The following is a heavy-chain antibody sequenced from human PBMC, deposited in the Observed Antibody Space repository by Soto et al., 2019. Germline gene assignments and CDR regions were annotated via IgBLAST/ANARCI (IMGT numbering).Heavy chain of an antibody. D-gene: IGHD3-9*01. CDR2: ISPYSGKT. J-gene: IGHJ4*02. CDR1: GYTFTNYG. Sequence: QVQLVQSGAEVKKPGASVKVSCKASGYTFTNYGIAWVRQAPGQGLEWMGWISPYSGKTDYRQNLQGRVTMTADTSPTTAYMELRSLRSDDTAVYYCTRDRLTLTTSLIFDFWGQGPLVTVSS. CDR3: TRDRLTLTTSLIFDF. V-gene: IGHV1-18*01.